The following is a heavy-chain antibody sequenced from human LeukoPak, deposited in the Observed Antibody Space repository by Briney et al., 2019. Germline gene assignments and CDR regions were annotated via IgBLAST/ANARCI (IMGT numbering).Heavy chain of an antibody. CDR2: INPKSGGT. D-gene: IGHD6-6*01. CDR1: GYTFTVYY. J-gene: IGHJ4*02. Sequence: ASVKVSFKASGYTFTVYYMRWVRQGPGPGLEWVGWINPKSGGTNYAQKFKGRVTMTRDTYISKDYMELSRLRSDDTAVYYCARAYAPFYSSSSYSYWGQGTLVTVSS. CDR3: ARAYAPFYSSSSYSY. V-gene: IGHV1-2*02.